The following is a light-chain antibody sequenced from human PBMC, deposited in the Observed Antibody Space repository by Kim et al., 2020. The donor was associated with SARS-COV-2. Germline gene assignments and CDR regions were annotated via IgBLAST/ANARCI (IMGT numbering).Light chain of an antibody. V-gene: IGKV1-39*01. CDR2: AAS. J-gene: IGKJ2*01. Sequence: SAAVGDGVTITCRASQNVANFLNWYQQSPGKAPKLLIDAASSLQSGVPSRFSGSGSVTDFTLTISSLQPEDFATYFCQRSYFIPYTFGQGTKLEI. CDR3: QRSYFIPYT. CDR1: QNVANF.